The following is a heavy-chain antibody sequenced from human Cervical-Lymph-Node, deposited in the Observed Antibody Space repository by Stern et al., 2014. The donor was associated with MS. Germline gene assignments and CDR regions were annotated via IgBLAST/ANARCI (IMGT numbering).Heavy chain of an antibody. CDR2: ISADNGYK. Sequence: VQLVQSGAEVKKPGASVKVSCKASGYFFTSYGISWVRQAPGQGLEWMGWISADNGYKNYAQNVQGRVTMTTDTSTNTAYMELSSLRSDDTALYYCARDSLIRTFGVEEGMDVWGQGTTVTVSS. J-gene: IGHJ6*02. CDR1: GYFFTSYG. CDR3: ARDSLIRTFGVEEGMDV. V-gene: IGHV1-18*01. D-gene: IGHD3-3*01.